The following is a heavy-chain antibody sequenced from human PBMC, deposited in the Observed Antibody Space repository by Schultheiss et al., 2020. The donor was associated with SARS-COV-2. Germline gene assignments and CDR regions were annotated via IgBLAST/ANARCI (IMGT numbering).Heavy chain of an antibody. CDR3: ARVALLDSHYYDSSGPDY. D-gene: IGHD3-22*01. J-gene: IGHJ4*02. Sequence: GSLRLSCKASGFSFSDYYMTWIRQAPGKGLEWVSHTSGSGQTKGYRDSVRGRFTISRDNAKNSLYLQMVSLGVEDTAVYYCARVALLDSHYYDSSGPDYWGQGTLVTVSS. V-gene: IGHV3-11*04. CDR2: TSGSGQTK. CDR1: GFSFSDYY.